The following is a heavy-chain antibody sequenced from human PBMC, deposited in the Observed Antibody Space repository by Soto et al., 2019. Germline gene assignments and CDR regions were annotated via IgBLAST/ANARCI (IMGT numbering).Heavy chain of an antibody. CDR2: ISAYNGNT. D-gene: IGHD6-13*01. CDR3: AREWAAAGPFDY. J-gene: IGHJ4*02. Sequence: QVQLVQSGAEVKKPGASVKVSCKASGYTFTSYGISWVRQAPGQGLEWMGWISAYNGNTNYAQKLQGRVTMTTDTATSTAYMELRLLRSDDTDVYDCAREWAAAGPFDYRGQGTLVTVSS. CDR1: GYTFTSYG. V-gene: IGHV1-18*01.